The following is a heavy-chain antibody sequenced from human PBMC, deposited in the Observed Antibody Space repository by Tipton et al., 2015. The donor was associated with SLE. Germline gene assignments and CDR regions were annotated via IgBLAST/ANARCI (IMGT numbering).Heavy chain of an antibody. Sequence: GLVKPSQTLSLTCTVSSGSISGGSFYYNWIRRPAAKGLEWIGRVYTSGYPNYNPSLKGRVTVFLDTAKNQVSLEVSSVTAADTAVYYCARETPDMKLGIYDAFDLWGRGTKVTVSS. V-gene: IGHV4-61*02. J-gene: IGHJ3*01. D-gene: IGHD3-16*01. CDR2: VYTSGYP. CDR1: SGSISGGSFY. CDR3: ARETPDMKLGIYDAFDL.